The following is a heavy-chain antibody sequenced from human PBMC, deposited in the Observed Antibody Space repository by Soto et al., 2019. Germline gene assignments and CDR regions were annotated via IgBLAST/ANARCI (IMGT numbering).Heavy chain of an antibody. V-gene: IGHV4-39*01. D-gene: IGHD3-3*02. CDR3: ARLPSRHLVDY. CDR2: MFYGVST. Sequence: SETLSPTCTVSGSSINSSGYYWGWIRQPPGKGLEWIGSMFYGVSTYYNPSLKSRVTVSVDTSKNQFSLNLRSVTAADTAVYYCARLPSRHLVDYWGQGTLVTVSS. J-gene: IGHJ4*02. CDR1: GSSINSSGYY.